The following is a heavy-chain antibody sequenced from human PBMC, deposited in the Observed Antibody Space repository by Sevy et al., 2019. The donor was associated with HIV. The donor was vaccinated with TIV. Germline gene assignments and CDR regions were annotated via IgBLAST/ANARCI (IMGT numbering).Heavy chain of an antibody. J-gene: IGHJ4*02. CDR2: ISSGNGKT. D-gene: IGHD6-19*01. Sequence: ASVKVSCKASGYSFRDYGIHWVRQAPGQSLEWMGWISSGNGKTKYSQNLQGRVSITRDTSATTAYMELGSLRSEDTAMYYCARERDFGWGFDYWGQGTLVTVSS. CDR3: ARERDFGWGFDY. V-gene: IGHV1-3*01. CDR1: GYSFRDYG.